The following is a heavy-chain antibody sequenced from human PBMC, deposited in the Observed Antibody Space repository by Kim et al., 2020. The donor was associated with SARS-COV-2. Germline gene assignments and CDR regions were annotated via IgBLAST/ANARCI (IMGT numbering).Heavy chain of an antibody. Sequence: GGSLRLSCAASGFTFSDYYMSWIRQAPGKGLEWVSYISSSSSYTNYADSVKGRFTISRDNAKNSLYLQMNSLRAEDTAVYYCARVPGGYDSYYYGMDVWGQGTTVTVSS. CDR2: ISSSSSYT. V-gene: IGHV3-11*05. D-gene: IGHD5-12*01. CDR1: GFTFSDYY. J-gene: IGHJ6*02. CDR3: ARVPGGYDSYYYGMDV.